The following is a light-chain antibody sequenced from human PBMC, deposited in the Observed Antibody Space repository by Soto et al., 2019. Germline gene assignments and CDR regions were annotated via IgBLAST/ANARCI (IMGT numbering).Light chain of an antibody. CDR1: SSDVGGYNY. Sequence: QSALTQPRSVSGSPGQSVTISCTGTSSDVGGYNYVSWYQQHPGKAPKLMIYDVIKRPSGVPDRFSGSKSGTTASLTISGLQAEDEADYYCYSFAGGNTFAFGTGTKVTVL. J-gene: IGLJ1*01. CDR2: DVI. V-gene: IGLV2-11*01. CDR3: YSFAGGNTFA.